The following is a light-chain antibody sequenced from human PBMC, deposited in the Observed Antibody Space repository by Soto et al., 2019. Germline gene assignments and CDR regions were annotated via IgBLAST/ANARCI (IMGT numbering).Light chain of an antibody. CDR1: RSISDW. V-gene: IGKV1-5*01. CDR3: QQYDSYSWT. CDR2: DAS. Sequence: DIQMTQSPSTLSASVGDRVTITCRASRSISDWLAWYQQKPGKAPELLIFDASSLKSGVPSRFSGSGSGTEFTLTISRLQPDDVATYYCQQYDSYSWTFGQGTKVDIK. J-gene: IGKJ1*01.